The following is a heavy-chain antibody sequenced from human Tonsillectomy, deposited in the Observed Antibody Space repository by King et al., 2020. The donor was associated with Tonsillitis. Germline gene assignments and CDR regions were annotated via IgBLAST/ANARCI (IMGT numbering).Heavy chain of an antibody. CDR2: IIPILGTS. CDR1: GDTFSSYA. D-gene: IGHD6-13*01. CDR3: ARGVAAAGTADAFYI. V-gene: IGHV1-69*01. J-gene: IGHJ3*02. Sequence: QTQLVQSGAEVKKAGSSVKVSCKASGDTFSSYAISWVRQAPGQGLQWMGGIIPILGTSNHAQNFQGRVTITADESTSTAYMELSSLRSEDSAVYYCARGVAAAGTADAFYIWGQGTVVAVSS.